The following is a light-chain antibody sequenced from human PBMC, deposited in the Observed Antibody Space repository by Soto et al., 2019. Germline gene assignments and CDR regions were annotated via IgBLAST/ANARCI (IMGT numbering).Light chain of an antibody. CDR1: QSISSY. V-gene: IGKV1-39*01. J-gene: IGKJ1*01. CDR3: QQSYSTPRT. CDR2: AAS. Sequence: DIKMTQSPSSLSASVGDRVTITCRASQSISSYLNWYQQKPGKAPKVLIYAASSLQSGVPSRFSGSGSGTDFTLTIASLQPEDFATYYCQQSYSTPRTFGQGTKVEIK.